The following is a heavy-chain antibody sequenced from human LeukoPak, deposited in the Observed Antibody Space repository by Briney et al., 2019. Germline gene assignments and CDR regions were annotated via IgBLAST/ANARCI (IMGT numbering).Heavy chain of an antibody. J-gene: IGHJ6*03. CDR3: ARGRVIGTYYYYYYMDV. D-gene: IGHD2-21*01. V-gene: IGHV1-69*13. CDR2: IIPIFGTA. Sequence: SVKVSCKASGGTFSSYAISWVRQAPGQGLEWMGGIIPIFGTANYAQKFQGRVTITADESTSTAYMELSSLRSEDTAVYYCARGRVIGTYYYYYYMDVWGKGTTVTVSS. CDR1: GGTFSSYA.